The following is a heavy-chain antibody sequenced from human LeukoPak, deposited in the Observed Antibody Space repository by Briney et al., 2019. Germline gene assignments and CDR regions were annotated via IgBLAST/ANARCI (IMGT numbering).Heavy chain of an antibody. D-gene: IGHD4-17*01. J-gene: IGHJ3*02. CDR2: ITGSSTYI. CDR1: GFTFSTYN. CDR3: ARDLYGDYGFDI. Sequence: GGSLRLSCAASGFTFSTYNMNWVRQAPGKGLEWVSSITGSSTYIYYADSVKGRFTISRDNAKNSLSLQMDSLRAEDTAVYYCARDLYGDYGFDIWGRGTMVTVSS. V-gene: IGHV3-21*01.